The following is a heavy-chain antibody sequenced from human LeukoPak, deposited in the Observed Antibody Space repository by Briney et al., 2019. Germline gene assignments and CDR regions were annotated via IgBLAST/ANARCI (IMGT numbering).Heavy chain of an antibody. CDR3: ARDRGPRNDYGD. J-gene: IGHJ4*02. Sequence: GGSLRLSCAASGFTFSNFAMTWVRQAPGKGLEWVSAIIGSGGSTCYADSVKGRFTISGDNAKNTLYLQMNSLRAEDTAVYYCARDRGPRNDYGDWGQGTLVTVSS. D-gene: IGHD4-17*01. CDR2: IIGSGGST. V-gene: IGHV3-23*01. CDR1: GFTFSNFA.